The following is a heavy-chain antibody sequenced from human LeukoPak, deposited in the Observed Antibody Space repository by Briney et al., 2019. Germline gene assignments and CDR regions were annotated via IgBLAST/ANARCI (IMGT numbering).Heavy chain of an antibody. J-gene: IGHJ6*03. CDR2: ISSSGSTI. V-gene: IGHV3-48*03. CDR3: AASGYDYDYYYYMDV. D-gene: IGHD5-12*01. CDR1: GFTFSNYE. Sequence: GGSLRLSWAASGFTFSNYEMNWVRQAPGKGLEWVSYISSSGSTIYYADSVKGRFTISRDNAKSSLYLQMNSLRAEDTAVYYCAASGYDYDYYYYMDVWGKGTTVTISS.